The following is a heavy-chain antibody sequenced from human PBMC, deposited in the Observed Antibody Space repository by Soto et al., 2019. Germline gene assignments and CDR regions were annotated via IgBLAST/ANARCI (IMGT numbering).Heavy chain of an antibody. CDR3: ATDLSRGYYLMIAFDI. V-gene: IGHV1-24*01. J-gene: IGHJ3*02. D-gene: IGHD3-22*01. CDR2: FDPEDGET. CDR1: GYTLTELS. Sequence: GASVKVSCKVSGYTLTELSMHWVRQAPGKGLEWMGGFDPEDGETIYAQKFQGRVTMTEDTSTDTAYMELSSLRSEDTAVYYCATDLSRGYYLMIAFDIWGQGTMVTVSS.